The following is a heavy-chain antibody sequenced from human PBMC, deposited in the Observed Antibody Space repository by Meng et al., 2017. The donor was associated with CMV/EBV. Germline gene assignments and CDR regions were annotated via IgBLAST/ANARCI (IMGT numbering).Heavy chain of an antibody. D-gene: IGHD2-2*02. CDR1: GGSFSGYY. CDR2: INHSGST. J-gene: IGHJ4*02. CDR3: ARRVRQAQDVVVVPAAIGRYYFDY. V-gene: IGHV4-34*01. Sequence: SETLSLTCAVYGGSFSGYYWSWIRQPPGKGLEWIGEINHSGSTNYNPSLKSRVTISVDTSKNQFSLKLSSVTAADTAVYYCARRVRQAQDVVVVPAAIGRYYFDYWGQGTLVTVSS.